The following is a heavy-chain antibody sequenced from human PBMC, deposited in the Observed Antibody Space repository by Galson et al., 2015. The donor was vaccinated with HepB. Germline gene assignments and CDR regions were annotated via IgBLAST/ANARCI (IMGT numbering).Heavy chain of an antibody. CDR2: INPSDDST. V-gene: IGHV1-46*04. D-gene: IGHD6-19*01. CDR1: GYTFTGYY. CDR3: ARDLGIAVTGTSRYHHGMDV. Sequence: SVKVSCKASGYTFTGYYVHWVRQAPGQGLEWMGIINPSDDSTTYAQKLQGRVTMTRDTSTSTVYMELSSLRSEDTAIYYCARDLGIAVTGTSRYHHGMDVWGQGTTVTVSS. J-gene: IGHJ6*02.